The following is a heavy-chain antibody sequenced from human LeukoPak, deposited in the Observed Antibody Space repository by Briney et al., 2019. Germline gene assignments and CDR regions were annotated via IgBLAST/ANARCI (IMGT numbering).Heavy chain of an antibody. CDR1: GFTFSSYV. Sequence: PGGSLRLSCAASGFTFSSYVMSWVRQAPGKGLEWVSAISGSGGSTYYADSVKGRFTISRDNSKNTLYLQMNSLRAEDTAVYYCASRATLWFGELSPIDYWGQGTLVTVSS. J-gene: IGHJ4*02. V-gene: IGHV3-23*01. CDR2: ISGSGGST. CDR3: ASRATLWFGELSPIDY. D-gene: IGHD3-10*01.